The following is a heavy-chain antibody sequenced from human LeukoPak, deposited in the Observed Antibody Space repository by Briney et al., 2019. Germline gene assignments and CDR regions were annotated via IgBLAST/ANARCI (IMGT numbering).Heavy chain of an antibody. CDR2: ISYSGST. CDR3: ARGGPGSGWHYHFDY. Sequence: SETLSLTCTVSGGSISTYYWSWVRQPPGEGLEWIGYISYSGSTNFNPSLKSRVTISLGSSKNQFFLKLSSVTAADTAIYYCARGGPGSGWHYHFDYWGQGSLVTVSS. J-gene: IGHJ4*02. V-gene: IGHV4-59*01. D-gene: IGHD3-22*01. CDR1: GGSISTYY.